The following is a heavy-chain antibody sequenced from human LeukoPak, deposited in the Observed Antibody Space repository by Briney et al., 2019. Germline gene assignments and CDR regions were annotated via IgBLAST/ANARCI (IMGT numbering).Heavy chain of an antibody. D-gene: IGHD1-1*01. CDR3: ARGAAGTTFDY. J-gene: IGHJ4*02. V-gene: IGHV3-20*04. CDR2: INWNGGST. CDR1: GFKFDDYG. Sequence: GGSLRLSCAASGFKFDDYGMSRVRQAPGKGLEWVSGINWNGGSTDYADSVKGRFTISRDNAKNSLYLQMISLRAEDTALYYCARGAAGTTFDYWGQGTLVTVSS.